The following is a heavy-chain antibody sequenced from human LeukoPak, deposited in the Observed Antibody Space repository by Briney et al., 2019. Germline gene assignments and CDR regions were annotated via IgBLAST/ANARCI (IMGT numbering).Heavy chain of an antibody. CDR1: GGTFSSYT. J-gene: IGHJ4*02. CDR2: IIPILGIA. V-gene: IGHV1-69*02. D-gene: IGHD2-15*01. Sequence: SVKVSCKASGGTFSSYTISWVRQAPGQGLEWMGRIIPILGIANYAQKFQGRVTITADKSTSTAYMELSSLRSEDTAVYYCARGDCTGGSCPDYWGQGTLVTVSS. CDR3: ARGDCTGGSCPDY.